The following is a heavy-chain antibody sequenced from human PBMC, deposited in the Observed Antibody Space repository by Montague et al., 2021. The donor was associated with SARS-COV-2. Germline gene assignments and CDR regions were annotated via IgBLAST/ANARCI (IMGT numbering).Heavy chain of an antibody. J-gene: IGHJ4*02. D-gene: IGHD1-26*01. Sequence: TLSLTCTVSGDSITSGSYYWNWVRQPAGKGLEWVGRSYTSGSIDYNPSLKSRPTISVDTSKNQFSLKLSSVTAADTAVYFCAREWGSYSGRFDYWGQGAPVTVSS. CDR3: AREWGSYSGRFDY. V-gene: IGHV4-61*02. CDR1: GDSITSGSYY. CDR2: SYTSGSI.